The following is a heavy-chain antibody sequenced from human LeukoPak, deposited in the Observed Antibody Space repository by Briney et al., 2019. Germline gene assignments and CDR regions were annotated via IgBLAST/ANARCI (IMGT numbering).Heavy chain of an antibody. CDR1: GGSFSGYY. Sequence: SETLSLTCVVYGGSFSGYYWTWIRQPPGKGLEWIGEIDHSGTTNYNPSLKGRVTMSVDTSKNQFSLMVSSVTAADTAVYYCATGRNRVVPAPILGVGPWYNYHYMDVWGKGTTVTVSS. CDR2: IDHSGTT. D-gene: IGHD2-2*02. J-gene: IGHJ6*03. CDR3: ATGRNRVVPAPILGVGPWYNYHYMDV. V-gene: IGHV4-34*01.